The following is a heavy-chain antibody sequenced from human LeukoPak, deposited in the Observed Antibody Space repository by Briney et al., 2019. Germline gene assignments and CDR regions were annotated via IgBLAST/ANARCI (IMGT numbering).Heavy chain of an antibody. CDR1: GFTVSNYN. J-gene: IGHJ4*02. D-gene: IGHD3-3*01. V-gene: IGHV3-21*05. CDR2: ISSSSNNI. CDR3: ARDHDFWSVTDY. Sequence: PGGSLRLSCAASGFTVSNYNMNCVRHGPKVWLLWVSCISSSSNNIYYTNSVKGRFTISKDNAKNTLYLQMNSLRAEDTAVYYCARDHDFWSVTDYWGQGTLVTVSS.